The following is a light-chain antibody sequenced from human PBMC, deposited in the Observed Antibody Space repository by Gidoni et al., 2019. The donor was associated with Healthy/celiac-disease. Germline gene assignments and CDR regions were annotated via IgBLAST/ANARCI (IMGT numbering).Light chain of an antibody. CDR1: QSVSSSY. J-gene: IGKJ1*01. CDR3: QQYGSSPWT. V-gene: IGKV3-20*01. CDR2: GAS. Sequence: EIVLTQSPGTLSLSPGERATLPCRASQSVSSSYLAWYQQKPGQAHRLLIYGASSRATGIPDRFSGSGSGKDFTITISRLEHEDFAVYYCQQYGSSPWTFGQGTKVEIK.